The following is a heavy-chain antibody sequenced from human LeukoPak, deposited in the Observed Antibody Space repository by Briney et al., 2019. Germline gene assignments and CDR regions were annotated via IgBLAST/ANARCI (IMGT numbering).Heavy chain of an antibody. V-gene: IGHV1-69*10. Sequence: VASVKVSCKASGGTFSSYAISWVRQAPGQGLEWMGGIIPILGIANYAQKFQGRVTITADKSTSTAYMELSSVRSEDTAVYYCARVIYDSSEGDAFDIWGQGTMVTVSS. D-gene: IGHD3-22*01. CDR2: IIPILGIA. CDR1: GGTFSSYA. CDR3: ARVIYDSSEGDAFDI. J-gene: IGHJ3*02.